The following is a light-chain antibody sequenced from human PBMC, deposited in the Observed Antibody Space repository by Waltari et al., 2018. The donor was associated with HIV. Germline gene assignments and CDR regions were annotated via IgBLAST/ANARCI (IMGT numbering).Light chain of an antibody. CDR2: AAS. J-gene: IGKJ1*01. CDR3: QQYYSTPRT. CDR1: QGISNS. Sequence: DIQMTQSPSSLSASVRDRVTITCRARQGISNSLAWYQQKPGKAPKLLLYAASRLESGGPSRFSGSGSGTDYTLTISSLQPEDFATYYCQQYYSTPRTFGQGTKVEIK. V-gene: IGKV1-NL1*01.